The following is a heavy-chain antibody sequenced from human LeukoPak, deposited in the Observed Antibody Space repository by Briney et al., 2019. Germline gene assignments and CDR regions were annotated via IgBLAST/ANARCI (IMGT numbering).Heavy chain of an antibody. V-gene: IGHV4-39*01. J-gene: IGHJ3*02. CDR1: GGSISSSSYY. Sequence: SQTLSLTCTVSGGSISSSSYYWGWIRQPPGKGLEWIGSIYYSGSTYYNPSLKSRVTISVDTSKNQFSLKLSSVTAADTAVYYCARQREMATRDAFDIWGQGTMDTVSS. CDR2: IYYSGST. CDR3: ARQREMATRDAFDI. D-gene: IGHD5-24*01.